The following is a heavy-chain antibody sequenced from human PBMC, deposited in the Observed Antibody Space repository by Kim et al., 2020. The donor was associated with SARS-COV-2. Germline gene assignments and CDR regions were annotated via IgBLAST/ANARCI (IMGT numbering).Heavy chain of an antibody. Sequence: GGFLRLSCSASGFTFSNYAMHWVRQAPGKGLEYVSAISSDGGSTYYADSVKGRFTISRDNSKNMLYVQMSSLRVEDTAIYYCVTRNYYNSGSYYEGAPF. D-gene: IGHD3-10*01. J-gene: IGHJ3*01. V-gene: IGHV3-64*05. CDR2: ISSDGGST. CDR1: GFTFSNYA. CDR3: VTRNYYNSGSYYEGAPF.